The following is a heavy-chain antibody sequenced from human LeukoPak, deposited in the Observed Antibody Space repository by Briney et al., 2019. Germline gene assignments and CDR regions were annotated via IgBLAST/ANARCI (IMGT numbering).Heavy chain of an antibody. CDR2: IYYSGSN. D-gene: IGHD6-25*01. J-gene: IGHJ4*02. CDR1: GGSISSNNYY. V-gene: IGHV4-39*01. CDR3: ARLYTSGFFFDY. Sequence: SETLSLTCTVSGGSISSNNYYWGWIRLPPGKGLEWIGSIYYSGSNYYNPSLKSRVTMSVDTSKNQFSLNLTSVTAADTAVYYCARLYTSGFFFDYWGQGTLVTVSS.